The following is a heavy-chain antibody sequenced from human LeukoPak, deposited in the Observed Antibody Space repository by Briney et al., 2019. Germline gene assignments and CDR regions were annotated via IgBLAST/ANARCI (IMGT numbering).Heavy chain of an antibody. D-gene: IGHD5-18*01. Sequence: SVKVSCKASGYTFTSYGISWVRQAPGQGLEWMGWISAYNGNTNYAQKLQGRVTMTTDTSTSTAYMELRSLRSDDTAVYYCARDLPRGDTAMVGFDYWGQGTLVTVSS. J-gene: IGHJ4*02. CDR1: GYTFTSYG. CDR2: ISAYNGNT. CDR3: ARDLPRGDTAMVGFDY. V-gene: IGHV1-18*01.